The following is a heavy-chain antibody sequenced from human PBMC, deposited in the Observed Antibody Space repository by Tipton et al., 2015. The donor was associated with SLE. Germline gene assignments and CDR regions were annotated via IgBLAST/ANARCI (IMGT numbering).Heavy chain of an antibody. V-gene: IGHV4-61*02. Sequence: LRLSCTVSGDSFSSGSSSWNWVRQPAGKGLEWIGLIYNSGITNYNPSLQSRVTLSVDMSKNQFSLRLSSVTAADTGVYYWVKSVVVVSPRDYYYYIDVWGKGTTVTVSS. CDR3: VKSVVVVSPRDYYYYIDV. D-gene: IGHD2-15*01. CDR2: IYNSGIT. J-gene: IGHJ6*03. CDR1: GDSFSSGSSS.